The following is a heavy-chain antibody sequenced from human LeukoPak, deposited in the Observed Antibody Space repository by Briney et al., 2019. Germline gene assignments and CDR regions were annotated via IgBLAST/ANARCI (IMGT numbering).Heavy chain of an antibody. CDR3: ARGEGVGLPMDV. V-gene: IGHV1-8*01. J-gene: IGHJ6*04. CDR1: GYTFTSYD. D-gene: IGHD3-3*01. CDR2: MNPNSGNT. Sequence: VASVKVSCKASGYTFTSYDINWVRQATGQGLEWMGWMNPNSGNTGYAQKFQGRVTMTRNTSISTAYTELSSLRSEDTAVYYCARGEGVGLPMDVWGKGTTVTVSS.